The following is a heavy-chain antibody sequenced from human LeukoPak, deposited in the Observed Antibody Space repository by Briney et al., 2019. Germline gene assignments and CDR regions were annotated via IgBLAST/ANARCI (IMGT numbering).Heavy chain of an antibody. V-gene: IGHV1-69*13. CDR3: ARATSSKEFDY. Sequence: SVTVSCTASGGTFSSYAISWVRQAPGQGLEWMGGIIPIFGTANYAQKFQGRVTITADESTSTAYMELSSPRSEDTAVYYCARATSSKEFDYWGQGTLVTVSS. CDR1: GGTFSSYA. J-gene: IGHJ4*02. CDR2: IIPIFGTA.